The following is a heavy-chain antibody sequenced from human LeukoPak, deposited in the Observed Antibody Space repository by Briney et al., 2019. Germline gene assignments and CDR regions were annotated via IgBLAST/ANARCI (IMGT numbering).Heavy chain of an antibody. J-gene: IGHJ6*02. CDR3: AKDLITMVRGVIMVYYYYYGMDV. CDR1: GFTFSSYG. Sequence: GGSLRLSCAASGFTFSSYGMHWVRQAPGKGLEWVAVISYDGSNKYYADSVKGRFTISRDNSKNTLYLQMNSLRAEDTAVYYCAKDLITMVRGVIMVYYYYYGMDVWGQGTTVTVSS. D-gene: IGHD3-10*01. CDR2: ISYDGSNK. V-gene: IGHV3-30*18.